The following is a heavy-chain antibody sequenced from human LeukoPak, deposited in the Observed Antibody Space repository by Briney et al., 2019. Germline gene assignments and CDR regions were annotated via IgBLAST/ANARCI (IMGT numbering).Heavy chain of an antibody. CDR3: ARDLAVIAVAGYYYYGMDV. D-gene: IGHD6-19*01. Sequence: GGSLRLSCEASGFTFSSYSMNWVRQAPGKGLEWVSSISGSYSHIYYADSVKGRFTISRDNAKNSLYLQMNSLRAEDTAVYYCARDLAVIAVAGYYYYGMDVWGQGTTVTVSS. V-gene: IGHV3-21*01. CDR2: ISGSYSHI. CDR1: GFTFSSYS. J-gene: IGHJ6*02.